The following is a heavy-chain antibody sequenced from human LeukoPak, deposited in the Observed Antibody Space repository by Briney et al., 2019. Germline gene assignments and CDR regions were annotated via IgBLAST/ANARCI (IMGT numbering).Heavy chain of an antibody. Sequence: GGSLRLSCAASGFTFSSYAMSWVRQAPGKGLEWVSAISGSGGSTYYADSVKGRFTISRDNSKNTLYLQMNSLRAEDTAVYYCARVRYCSSTSCYSGYFDHWGQGTLVTVSS. CDR3: ARVRYCSSTSCYSGYFDH. CDR2: ISGSGGST. J-gene: IGHJ4*02. CDR1: GFTFSSYA. V-gene: IGHV3-23*01. D-gene: IGHD2-2*02.